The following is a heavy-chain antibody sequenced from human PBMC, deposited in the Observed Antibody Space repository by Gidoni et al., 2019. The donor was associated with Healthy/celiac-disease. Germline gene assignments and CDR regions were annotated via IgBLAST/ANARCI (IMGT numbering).Heavy chain of an antibody. J-gene: IGHJ4*02. CDR2: INSDGSST. D-gene: IGHD6-13*01. Sequence: LVWVSRINSDGSSTSYADSVKGRFTISRDNAKNTLYLQMNSLRAEDTAVYYCARGGSSWSYWGQGTLVTVSS. CDR3: ARGGSSWSY. V-gene: IGHV3-74*01.